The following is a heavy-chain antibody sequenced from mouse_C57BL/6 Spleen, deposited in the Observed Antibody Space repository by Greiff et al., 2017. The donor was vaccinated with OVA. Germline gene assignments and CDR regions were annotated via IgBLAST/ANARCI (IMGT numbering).Heavy chain of an antibody. CDR3: ARGTWGFAY. J-gene: IGHJ3*01. V-gene: IGHV1-53*01. CDR2: INPSNGGT. D-gene: IGHD4-1*01. CDR1: GYTFTSYW. Sequence: QVQLQQPGTDLVKPGASVKLSCKASGYTFTSYWMHWVKQRPGQGLEWIGNINPSNGGTNYNENVKSKATLTVDKSSSTAYMQLTSLKSEDSAVYYCARGTWGFAYWGQGTLVTVSA.